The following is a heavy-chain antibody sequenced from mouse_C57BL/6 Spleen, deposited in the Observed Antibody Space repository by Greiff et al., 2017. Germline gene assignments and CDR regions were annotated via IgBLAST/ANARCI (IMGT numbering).Heavy chain of an antibody. D-gene: IGHD1-1*01. V-gene: IGHV1-74*01. J-gene: IGHJ4*01. CDR1: GYTFTSYW. CDR3: AIWGIYYGSNYAMDY. CDR2: IHPSDSDT. Sequence: VQLQQPGAELVKPGASVTVSCKASGYTFTSYWMHWVKQRPGQGLEWIGRIHPSDSDTNYNQKFKGKATLTVDKSSSTAYMQLSSLTSEDSAVYYCAIWGIYYGSNYAMDYWGQGTSVTVSS.